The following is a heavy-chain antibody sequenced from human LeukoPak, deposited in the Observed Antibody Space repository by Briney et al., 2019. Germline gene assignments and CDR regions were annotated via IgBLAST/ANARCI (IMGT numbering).Heavy chain of an antibody. D-gene: IGHD5-18*01. J-gene: IGHJ4*02. CDR3: TSLHDGYLEVFDY. Sequence: GGSLKLSGAASGFTFSGSVMHWVRQASGKGLEGVGRIRSKANSYATAYAASVKGRFTISRDDSKNTAYLQMNSLKTEDTAVYYCTSLHDGYLEVFDYWGQGILVTVSS. CDR1: GFTFSGSV. V-gene: IGHV3-73*01. CDR2: IRSKANSYAT.